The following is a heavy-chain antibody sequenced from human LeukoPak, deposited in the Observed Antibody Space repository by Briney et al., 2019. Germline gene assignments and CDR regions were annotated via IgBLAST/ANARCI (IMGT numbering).Heavy chain of an antibody. CDR1: GFTFSSYS. CDR2: ISTSSSYI. Sequence: GGSLRLSCAASGFTFSSYSMNWVRQAPGKGLEWVSTISTSSSYIYYEDSLKGRFTISRDNAKNSLYLQMSSLRAEDTAVYYCTSDEPIGVFDIWGQGTMASVSS. D-gene: IGHD1-14*01. J-gene: IGHJ3*02. CDR3: TSDEPIGVFDI. V-gene: IGHV3-21*01.